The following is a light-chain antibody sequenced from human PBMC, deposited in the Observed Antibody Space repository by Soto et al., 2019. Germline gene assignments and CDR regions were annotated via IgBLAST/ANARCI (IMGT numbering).Light chain of an antibody. Sequence: DIQSTQSPSTLSASVGDTVTITCRASQRMSGWLAWHQQKPGKAPKLLIYKASSLESGVPSRFSGSGSGTEFTLTISSLQPDDFATYYCQQYNSYSKTFGQGTKVDIK. CDR1: QRMSGW. V-gene: IGKV1-5*03. CDR3: QQYNSYSKT. CDR2: KAS. J-gene: IGKJ1*01.